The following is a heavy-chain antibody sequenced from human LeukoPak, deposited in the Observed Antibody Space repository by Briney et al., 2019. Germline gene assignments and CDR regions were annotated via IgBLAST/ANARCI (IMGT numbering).Heavy chain of an antibody. V-gene: IGHV1-18*01. J-gene: IGHJ4*02. Sequence: ASVKVSCKASGGTFSSYTISWVRQAPGQGLEWMGWISAYNGNTNYAQKLQGRVTMTTDTSTSTAYMELRSLRSDDTAVYYCARVLWFGEFIDYWGQGTLVTVSS. D-gene: IGHD3-10*01. CDR3: ARVLWFGEFIDY. CDR1: GGTFSSYT. CDR2: ISAYNGNT.